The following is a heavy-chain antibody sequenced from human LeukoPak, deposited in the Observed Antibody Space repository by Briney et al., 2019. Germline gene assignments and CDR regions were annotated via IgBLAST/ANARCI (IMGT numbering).Heavy chain of an antibody. CDR1: GGSISSYY. CDR2: IYYSGST. Sequence: SETLSLNCTVSGGSISSYYWSWIRQPPGKGLEWIGYIYYSGSTNYNPSLKSRVTISVDTSKNQFSLKLSSVTAADTAVYYCARDYSSSWNYFDYWGQGTLVTVSS. CDR3: ARDYSSSWNYFDY. V-gene: IGHV4-59*01. D-gene: IGHD6-13*01. J-gene: IGHJ4*02.